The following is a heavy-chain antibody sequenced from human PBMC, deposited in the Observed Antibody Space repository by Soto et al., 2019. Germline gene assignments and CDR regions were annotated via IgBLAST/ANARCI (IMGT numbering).Heavy chain of an antibody. CDR3: ARVYYDSSGYGY. CDR1: GYTFTSYA. CDR2: INAGNGNT. J-gene: IGHJ4*02. Sequence: ASVKVSCKASGYTFTSYAIHWVRQAPGQRLEWMGWINAGNGNTKYSQKFQGRVTITRDTSASTAYMELSSLRSEDTAVYYCARVYYDSSGYGYWGQGTLVTVSS. V-gene: IGHV1-3*01. D-gene: IGHD3-22*01.